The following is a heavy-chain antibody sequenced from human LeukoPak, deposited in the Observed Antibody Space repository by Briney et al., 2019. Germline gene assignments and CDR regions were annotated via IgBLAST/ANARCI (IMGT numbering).Heavy chain of an antibody. D-gene: IGHD3-9*01. CDR1: GFTFSDYY. CDR3: ASITIFDWFDP. CDR2: ISSSGNTI. J-gene: IGHJ5*02. Sequence: KPGGSLRLSCAASGFTFSDYYMSWIRQAPGKGLEWVSYISSSGNTIYYADSVKGRFTISRDNAKNSLYLQMNSLRAEDTAVYYCASITIFDWFDPWGQGTLVTVSS. V-gene: IGHV3-11*01.